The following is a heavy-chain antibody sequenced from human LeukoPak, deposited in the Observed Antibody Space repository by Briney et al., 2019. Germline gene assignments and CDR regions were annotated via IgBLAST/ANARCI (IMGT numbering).Heavy chain of an antibody. CDR2: IIPIFGTA. Sequence: SVKVSCKASGGTFSSYAISWVRQAPGQGLEWMGGIIPIFGTANYAQKFQGRVTITSDESTSTAYMELSSLRSEDTAVYYCASGAIFGVVISGEYYYYMDVWGKGTTVTVSS. V-gene: IGHV1-69*13. J-gene: IGHJ6*03. D-gene: IGHD3-3*01. CDR1: GGTFSSYA. CDR3: ASGAIFGVVISGEYYYYMDV.